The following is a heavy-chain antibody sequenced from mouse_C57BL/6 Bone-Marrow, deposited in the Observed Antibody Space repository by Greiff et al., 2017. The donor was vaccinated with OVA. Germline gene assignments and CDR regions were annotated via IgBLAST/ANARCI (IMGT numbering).Heavy chain of an antibody. CDR2: INPGSGGT. Sequence: QVQLQQSGAELVRPGTSVKVSCKASGYAFTKYLIEWVKQRPGQGLEWIGVINPGSGGTNYNEKFKGKATLTADKSSSTAYMQLSSLTSEDSAVYFCASLGREFDYWGQGTTLTVSS. D-gene: IGHD4-1*01. CDR1: GYAFTKYL. V-gene: IGHV1-54*01. J-gene: IGHJ2*01. CDR3: ASLGREFDY.